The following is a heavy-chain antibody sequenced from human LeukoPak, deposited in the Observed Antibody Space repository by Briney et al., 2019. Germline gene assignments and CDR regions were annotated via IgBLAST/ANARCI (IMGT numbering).Heavy chain of an antibody. D-gene: IGHD6-19*01. CDR1: GYTFTGYY. Sequence: ASVKVSCKASGYTFTGYYMHWVRQAPGQGLEWMGWISTYNGNTDYAQKLQGRVTMTTATSTSTAYMELRSLKSDDTAVYYCARAGSSGWTGFDYWGQGTLVTVSS. CDR3: ARAGSSGWTGFDY. V-gene: IGHV1-18*04. J-gene: IGHJ4*02. CDR2: ISTYNGNT.